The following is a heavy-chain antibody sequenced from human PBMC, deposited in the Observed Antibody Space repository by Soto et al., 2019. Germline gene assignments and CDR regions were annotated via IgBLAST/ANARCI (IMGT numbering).Heavy chain of an antibody. J-gene: IGHJ6*02. CDR2: INAGNGHT. CDR3: PREAPRTGYYYGLVV. D-gene: IGHD6-6*01. CDR1: GYTFTSYA. V-gene: IGHV1-3*01. Sequence: GSVKVSCTGSGYTFTSYAMHWVRQAPGHRLEWMGWINAGNGHTKYSQKFKVRVTITRDTGATTAYMELRGVRAEDTAVYYCPREAPRTGYYYGLVVWGQGATVTVSS.